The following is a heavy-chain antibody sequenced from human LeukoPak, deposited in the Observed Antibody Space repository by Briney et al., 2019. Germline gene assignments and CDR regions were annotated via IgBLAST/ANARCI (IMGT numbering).Heavy chain of an antibody. CDR2: INHSGST. D-gene: IGHD6-19*01. CDR3: ARKGYSSGWYDY. J-gene: IGHJ4*02. CDR1: GGSFSGYY. V-gene: IGHV4-34*01. Sequence: SETLSLTCAVYGGSFSGYYWSWIRQPPGKRLEWIGEINHSGSTNYNPPLKSRVTISVDASENQVSLKLSSVTAADTAVYYCARKGYSSGWYDYWGQGTLVTVSS.